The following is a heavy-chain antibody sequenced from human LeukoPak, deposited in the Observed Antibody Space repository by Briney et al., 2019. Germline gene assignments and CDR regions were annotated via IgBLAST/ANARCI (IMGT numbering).Heavy chain of an antibody. V-gene: IGHV1-69*05. D-gene: IGHD1-1*01. CDR2: IIPIFGTA. CDR1: GGTFSSYA. CDR3: ARVKDSGTNWNDVGFDY. J-gene: IGHJ4*02. Sequence: SVKVSCKASGGTFSSYAISWVRQAPGQGLEWMGGIIPIFGTANYAQKFQGRVTITTDESTSTAYMELSSLRSEDTAVYYCARVKDSGTNWNDVGFDYWGQGTLVTVSS.